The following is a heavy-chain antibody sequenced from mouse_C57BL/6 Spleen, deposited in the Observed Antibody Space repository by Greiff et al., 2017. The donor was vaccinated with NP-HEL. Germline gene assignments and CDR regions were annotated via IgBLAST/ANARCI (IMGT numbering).Heavy chain of an antibody. V-gene: IGHV1-7*01. CDR3: ARREDYDVAWFAY. CDR2: INPSSGYT. Sequence: QVQLQQSGAELAKPGASVKLSCKASGYTFTSYWMHWVKRRPGQGLEWIGYINPSSGYTKYNQKFKDKATLTADKSSSTAYMQLSSLTYEDSAVYDCARREDYDVAWFAYWGQGTLVTVSA. CDR1: GYTFTSYW. J-gene: IGHJ3*01. D-gene: IGHD2-4*01.